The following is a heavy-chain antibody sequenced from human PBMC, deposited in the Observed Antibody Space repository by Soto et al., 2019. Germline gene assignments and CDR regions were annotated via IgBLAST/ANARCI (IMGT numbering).Heavy chain of an antibody. CDR1: GFSFSSFA. J-gene: IGHJ5*02. D-gene: IGHD6-19*01. CDR3: AIAVPGRGVS. V-gene: IGHV3-23*01. Sequence: EVQLLESGGGLVQPGGSLRLSCAASGFSFSSFAMSWVRQAPGKGLEWVSTISGSGGTTYYADAVKGQFTISRDNSKNTLYLQLNSLRAEDTATYYCAIAVPGRGVSWGQGTLVTVSS. CDR2: ISGSGGTT.